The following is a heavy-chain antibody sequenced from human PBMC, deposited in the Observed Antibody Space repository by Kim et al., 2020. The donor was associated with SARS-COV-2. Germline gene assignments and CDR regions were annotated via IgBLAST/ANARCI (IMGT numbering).Heavy chain of an antibody. CDR3: AALRYFDHLTDY. J-gene: IGHJ4*02. CDR1: GVSISSYF. CDR2: IHDRGTT. D-gene: IGHD3-9*01. Sequence: SETLSLTCTVSGVSISSYFWTWIRQPPGKGLEWIAFIHDRGTTNYSPSLKSRVTISVDVSKAQVSLRLKSVTAADTAVYYCAALRYFDHLTDYWGQGKLVTVSS. V-gene: IGHV4-59*12.